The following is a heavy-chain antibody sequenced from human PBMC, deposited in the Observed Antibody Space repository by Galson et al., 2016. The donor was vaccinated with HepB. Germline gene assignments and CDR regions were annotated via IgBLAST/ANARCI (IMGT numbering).Heavy chain of an antibody. D-gene: IGHD2-15*01. CDR2: IYPGDSDT. Sequence: QSGAEVKKPGESLKISCKGSGYTFTAQWIGWVRQKPWKGLEWMGIIYPGDSDTRYNPSFQGQVTISADKSIRTAFLQWSSLKASDTAMYYCATHGCSAGRCHRDYWGQGTLVTVSP. CDR3: ATHGCSAGRCHRDY. V-gene: IGHV5-51*01. CDR1: GYTFTAQW. J-gene: IGHJ4*02.